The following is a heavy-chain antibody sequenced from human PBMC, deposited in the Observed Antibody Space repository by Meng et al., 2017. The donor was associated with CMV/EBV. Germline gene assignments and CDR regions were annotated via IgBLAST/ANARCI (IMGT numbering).Heavy chain of an antibody. CDR2: IRYDGSNK. CDR1: GFTFSSYG. J-gene: IGHJ3*02. Sequence: GGSLRLSCAASGFTFSSYGMHWVRQAPGKGLEWVAFIRYDGSNKYYADSVKGRFTISRDNSKNTLYLQMNSLRAEDTAVYYCAKDYSSSWQSDAFDIWGQGTMVTVSS. D-gene: IGHD6-13*01. CDR3: AKDYSSSWQSDAFDI. V-gene: IGHV3-30*02.